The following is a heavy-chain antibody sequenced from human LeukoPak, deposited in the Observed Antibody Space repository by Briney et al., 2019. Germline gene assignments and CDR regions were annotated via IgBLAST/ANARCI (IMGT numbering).Heavy chain of an antibody. D-gene: IGHD3-22*01. V-gene: IGHV3-30*18. CDR3: GKGQGLEGGGY. Sequence: GGSLRLSCAASGFTFSGYGMHWVRQAPGKGLEWVAFISYDGTNKYYADSVKGRFTISRDNSNNTLYLQMNSLRAEDTAVYYCGKGQGLEGGGYWGKGTLVTVSS. CDR2: ISYDGTNK. J-gene: IGHJ4*02. CDR1: GFTFSGYG.